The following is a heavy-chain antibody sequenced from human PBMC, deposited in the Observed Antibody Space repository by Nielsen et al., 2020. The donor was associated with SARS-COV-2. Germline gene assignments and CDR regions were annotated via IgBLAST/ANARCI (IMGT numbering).Heavy chain of an antibody. CDR1: GFSFSNYW. CDR3: AASTALEY. J-gene: IGHJ4*02. CDR2: IDRDGSEK. V-gene: IGHV3-7*03. Sequence: GESLKISCVGSGFSFSNYWMNWVRQAPGKGLEGVANIDRDGSEKYDVDSLKGRFTISRDNAKNSLYLQMNSLRAEDTAVYYCAASTALEYWGQGTLVTVSS. D-gene: IGHD4-17*01.